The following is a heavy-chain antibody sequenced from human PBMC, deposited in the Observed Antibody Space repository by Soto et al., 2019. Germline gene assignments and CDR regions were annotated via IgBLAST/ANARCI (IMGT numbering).Heavy chain of an antibody. CDR1: GFIFSNYN. CDR3: ARVLIVGASPGTDY. Sequence: GGSLRLSCAASGFIFSNYNMNWVRQAPGKGLEWVSSISSTSSYIYYADSVKGRFTISRDNAKNSLYLQMNSLRAEDTAVYYCARVLIVGASPGTDYWGQGTLVTVSS. J-gene: IGHJ4*02. D-gene: IGHD1-26*01. CDR2: ISSTSSYI. V-gene: IGHV3-21*01.